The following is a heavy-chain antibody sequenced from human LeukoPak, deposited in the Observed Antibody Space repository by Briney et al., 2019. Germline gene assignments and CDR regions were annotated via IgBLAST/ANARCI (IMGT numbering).Heavy chain of an antibody. V-gene: IGHV4-34*01. D-gene: IGHD6-13*01. Sequence: SETLSLTCAVYGVSFSGYYWSWIRQPPGKGLEWIGEINHSGSTNYNPSLKSRVTISVDTSKNQFSLKLSSVTAADTAVYYCARGLGTHYYYYGMDVWGQGTTVTVSS. CDR1: GVSFSGYY. J-gene: IGHJ6*02. CDR3: ARGLGTHYYYYGMDV. CDR2: INHSGST.